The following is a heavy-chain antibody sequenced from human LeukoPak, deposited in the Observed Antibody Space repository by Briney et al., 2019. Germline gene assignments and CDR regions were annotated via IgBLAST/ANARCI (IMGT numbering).Heavy chain of an antibody. CDR2: IKEDGSEK. CDR3: ASGRQLGY. Sequence: GGSLRLSWAASGFTFSNYWMSWVRQAPGKGLEWVANIKEDGSEKYYVDSVKGRFTISRDNARNSLYLQMNSLRAEDTAVYYCASGRQLGYWGQGTLVTVSS. CDR1: GFTFSNYW. V-gene: IGHV3-7*01. D-gene: IGHD6-13*01. J-gene: IGHJ4*02.